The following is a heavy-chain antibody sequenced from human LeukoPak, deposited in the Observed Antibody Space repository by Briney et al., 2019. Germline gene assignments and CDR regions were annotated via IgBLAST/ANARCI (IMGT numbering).Heavy chain of an antibody. CDR2: IRYDGSNK. D-gene: IGHD3-22*01. J-gene: IGHJ4*02. CDR3: ARDGRNYYDRSGYYSALAY. Sequence: GSLRLSCAASGFTFSSYGMHWVRQAPGKGLEWVAFIRYDGSNKYYADSVKGRFTISRDNSKNTLYLQMNSLRADDTAVYYCARDGRNYYDRSGYYSALAYWGQGTLVTVSS. V-gene: IGHV3-30*02. CDR1: GFTFSSYG.